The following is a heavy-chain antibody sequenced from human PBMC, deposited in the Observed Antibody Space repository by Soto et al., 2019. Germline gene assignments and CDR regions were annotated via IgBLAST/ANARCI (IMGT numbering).Heavy chain of an antibody. CDR2: IYYSGST. J-gene: IGHJ4*02. CDR3: ARGRGVVTEGLYY. V-gene: IGHV4-61*08. D-gene: IGHD2-21*02. Sequence: PSETLSLTCAVSGGSISSGGYSWSWIRQPPGKGLEWIGYIYYSGSTNYNPSLKSRVTISVDTSKNQFSLKLSSVTAADTAVYYCARGRGVVTEGLYYWGQGTLVTVSS. CDR1: GGSISSGGYS.